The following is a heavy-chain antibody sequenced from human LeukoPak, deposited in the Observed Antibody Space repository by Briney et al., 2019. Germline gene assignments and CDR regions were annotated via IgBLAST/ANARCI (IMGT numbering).Heavy chain of an antibody. D-gene: IGHD2-15*01. J-gene: IGHJ3*02. CDR3: ARGRYCSADICSGGDAFDI. V-gene: IGHV4-4*07. CDR1: GGSINNYY. CDR2: IYTRGST. Sequence: SETLSLTCTVSGGSINNYYWSWIRQPAGKGLEWIGRIYTRGSTNYNPSLKSRVTMSVDTPKNQFSPKLSSVTAADTAVYYCARGRYCSADICSGGDAFDIWGQGTMVSVSS.